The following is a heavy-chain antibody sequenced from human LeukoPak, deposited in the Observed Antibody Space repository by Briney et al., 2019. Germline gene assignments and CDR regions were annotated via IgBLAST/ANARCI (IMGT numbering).Heavy chain of an antibody. J-gene: IGHJ3*02. V-gene: IGHV3-33*01. CDR1: GFTFSTYG. CDR3: AREKTNPDAFDI. Sequence: GGSLRLSCAASGFTFSTYGMHWVRPAPGKGLEWVALIWYDGSNKYYADSVKGRFTISRDNSKNTLYLQMNSLRAEDTAVYSCAREKTNPDAFDIWGQGTMVTVSS. D-gene: IGHD1-1*01. CDR2: IWYDGSNK.